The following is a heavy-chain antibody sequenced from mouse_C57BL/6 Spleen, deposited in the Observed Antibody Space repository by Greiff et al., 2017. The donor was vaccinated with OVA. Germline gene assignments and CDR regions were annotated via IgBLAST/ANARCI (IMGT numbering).Heavy chain of an antibody. V-gene: IGHV5-17*01. CDR2: ISSGSSTI. CDR3: ARLLRTWFAY. CDR1: GFTFSDYG. Sequence: EVKLVESGGGLVKPGGSLKLSCAASGFTFSDYGMHWVRQAPEKGLEWVAYISSGSSTIYYADTVKGRFTISRDNAKNTLFLQMTSLRSEDTAMYYCARLLRTWFAYWGQGTLVTVSA. J-gene: IGHJ3*01.